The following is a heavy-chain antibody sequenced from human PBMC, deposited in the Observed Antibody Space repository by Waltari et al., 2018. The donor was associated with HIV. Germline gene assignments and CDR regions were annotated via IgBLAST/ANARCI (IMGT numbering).Heavy chain of an antibody. Sequence: EVQLVESGGGLVKPGETLRLSCAASGFTFSPYNLNCLRQPPGKGLEWVSSSSGSSHFIYYADLVKGRFTISRDNAKNSLYLQMSSLRAEDTAVYYCARGLGSHFDYWGQGTLVTVSS. D-gene: IGHD1-26*01. CDR2: SSGSSHFI. CDR1: GFTFSPYN. CDR3: ARGLGSHFDY. V-gene: IGHV3-21*02. J-gene: IGHJ4*02.